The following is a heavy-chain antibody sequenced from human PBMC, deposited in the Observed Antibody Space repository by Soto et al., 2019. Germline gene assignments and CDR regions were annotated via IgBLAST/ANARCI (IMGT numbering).Heavy chain of an antibody. CDR3: AKDIRVGRINMVRGNWFDP. CDR1: GFTFSSYG. CDR2: ISYDGSNK. Sequence: QVQLVESGGGVVQPGRSLRLSCAASGFTFSSYGMHWVRQAPGKGLEWVAVISYDGSNKYYADSVKGRFTISRDNSKNTLYLQRNSLRAEDTAVYYCAKDIRVGRINMVRGNWFDPWGQGTLVTVSS. V-gene: IGHV3-30*18. J-gene: IGHJ5*02. D-gene: IGHD3-10*01.